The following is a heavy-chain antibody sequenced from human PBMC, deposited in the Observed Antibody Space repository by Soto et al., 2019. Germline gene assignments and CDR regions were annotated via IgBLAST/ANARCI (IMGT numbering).Heavy chain of an antibody. J-gene: IGHJ4*02. V-gene: IGHV1-46*01. CDR3: ARDYLSSKLSLSYFDF. CDR1: GYSFISHY. D-gene: IGHD2-2*01. Sequence: QVQLVQSGAEVTRPGASVKVSCKASGYSFISHYIHWVRQAPGQGLEWMGFINPSGGSATLAQKFQGRVIMTRDTSTTTVCMELSSLRSEDAAVYYCARDYLSSKLSLSYFDFWGQGTLVTVSS. CDR2: INPSGGSA.